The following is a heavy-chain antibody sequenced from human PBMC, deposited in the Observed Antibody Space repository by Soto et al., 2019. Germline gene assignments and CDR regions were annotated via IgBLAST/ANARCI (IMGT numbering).Heavy chain of an antibody. CDR2: IIPILGIA. Sequence: QVQLVQSGAEVKKPGSSVKVSCKASGGTFSSYTISWVRQAPGQGLEWMGRIIPILGIANYAQKFQGRVTITADKSTSTAYMELSSLRSEDTAVYYCARDRRGQSGSYYAGYWGQGTLVTVSS. V-gene: IGHV1-69*08. J-gene: IGHJ4*02. CDR3: ARDRRGQSGSYYAGY. CDR1: GGTFSSYT. D-gene: IGHD1-26*01.